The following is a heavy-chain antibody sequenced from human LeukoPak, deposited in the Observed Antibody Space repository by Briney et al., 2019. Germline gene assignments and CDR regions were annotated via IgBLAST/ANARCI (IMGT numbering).Heavy chain of an antibody. CDR3: ARGQLLRMGWFDP. CDR1: GYSISSGYY. CDR2: IYHSGST. D-gene: IGHD1-26*01. J-gene: IGHJ5*02. V-gene: IGHV4-38-2*02. Sequence: SETLSLTCTVSGYSISSGYYWGWIRQPPGKGLEWIGSIYHSGSTYYNPSLKSRVTISVDTSKNQFSLKLSSVTAADTAVYYCARGQLLRMGWFDPWGQGTLVTVSS.